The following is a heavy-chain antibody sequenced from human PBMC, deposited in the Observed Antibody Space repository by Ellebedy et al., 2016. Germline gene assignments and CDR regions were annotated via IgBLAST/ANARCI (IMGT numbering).Heavy chain of an antibody. CDR1: GGSFSGYY. CDR3: ATLGVYGSGSYYPHYYYGMDV. Sequence: SETLSLTXAVYGGSFSGYYWSWIRQPPGKGLEWIGEINHSGSTNYNPSLKSRVTISVDTSKNQFSLKLSSVTAADTAVYYCATLGVYGSGSYYPHYYYGMDVWGQGTTVTVSS. J-gene: IGHJ6*02. CDR2: INHSGST. D-gene: IGHD3-10*01. V-gene: IGHV4-34*01.